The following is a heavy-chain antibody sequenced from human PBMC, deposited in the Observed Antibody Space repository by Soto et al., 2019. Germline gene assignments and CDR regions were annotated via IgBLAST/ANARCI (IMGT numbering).Heavy chain of an antibody. CDR1: GFTFSSNW. Sequence: GGSLRLSCVGSGFTFSSNWMTWVRQAPGKGLEWVANIRQDGSEINYVDSVKGRFTISRDNTKNSLYLQMNSLRAEDTAIYYCAREVVVSRGGRYFGYWGPGTLLTMS. V-gene: IGHV3-7*04. J-gene: IGHJ4*02. D-gene: IGHD2-2*01. CDR2: IRQDGSEI. CDR3: AREVVVSRGGRYFGY.